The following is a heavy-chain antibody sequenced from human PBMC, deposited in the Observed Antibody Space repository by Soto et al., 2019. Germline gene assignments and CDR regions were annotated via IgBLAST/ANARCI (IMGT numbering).Heavy chain of an antibody. Sequence: SVKVSCKASGGTFSSYSICWVRQAPGQGLEWMGGIIPIFGTANYAQKFQGRVTITADESTSTAYMELSSLRSEDTAVYYCARGNVLRYFDWSYGMDVWGQGTTVTVSS. V-gene: IGHV1-69*13. CDR2: IIPIFGTA. CDR1: GGTFSSYS. CDR3: ARGNVLRYFDWSYGMDV. D-gene: IGHD3-9*01. J-gene: IGHJ6*02.